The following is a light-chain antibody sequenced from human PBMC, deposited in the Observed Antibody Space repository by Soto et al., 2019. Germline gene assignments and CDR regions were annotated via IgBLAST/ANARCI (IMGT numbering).Light chain of an antibody. CDR2: AAS. CDR3: HQRYSTLWT. CDR1: QSISSC. J-gene: IGKJ1*01. V-gene: IGKV1-39*01. Sequence: DIQMTQSPSSLSASVGDRVTITCRASQSISSCLTWYQQKPGKDPKLLIYAASSLQSGVPSRFSGRGAGTDFTLTDSSMQPEDDATYYCHQRYSTLWTFGQGTKVEIK.